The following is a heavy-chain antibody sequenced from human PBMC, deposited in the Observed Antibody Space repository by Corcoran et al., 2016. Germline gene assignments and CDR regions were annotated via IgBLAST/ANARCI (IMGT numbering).Heavy chain of an antibody. CDR3: AKDVVVVPAAISYSDY. Sequence: QVQLVGSGGVVVQPGRSLSLSCAASGFTFSSYCMHWVRQAPGKVMEWVSVISYDGSNKYYADSGKGRFTISRDNSKNTLYLQMNSLRAEDTPVYYCAKDVVVVPAAISYSDYWGQGTLVTGPS. CDR1: GFTFSSYC. CDR2: ISYDGSNK. V-gene: IGHV3-30*18. D-gene: IGHD2-2*01. J-gene: IGHJ4*02.